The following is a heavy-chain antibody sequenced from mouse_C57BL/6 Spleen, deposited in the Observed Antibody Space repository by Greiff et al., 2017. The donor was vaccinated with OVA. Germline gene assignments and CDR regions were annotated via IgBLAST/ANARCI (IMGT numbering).Heavy chain of an antibody. CDR1: GIDFSRYW. Sequence: EVKLMESGGGLVQPGGSLKLSCAASGIDFSRYWMSWVRRAPGKGLEWIGEINPDSSTINYAPSLKDKFIISRDNAKNTLYLQMSKVRSEDTALYYCARPGAYDYDGYYYAMDYWGQGTSVTVSS. CDR3: ARPGAYDYDGYYYAMDY. D-gene: IGHD2-4*01. V-gene: IGHV4-1*01. CDR2: INPDSSTI. J-gene: IGHJ4*01.